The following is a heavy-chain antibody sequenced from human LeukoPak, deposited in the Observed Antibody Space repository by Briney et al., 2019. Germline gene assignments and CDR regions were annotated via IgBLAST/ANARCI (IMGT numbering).Heavy chain of an antibody. CDR3: ARGGGSGDGYNFDYYYGMDV. V-gene: IGHV1-18*01. D-gene: IGHD5-24*01. Sequence: ASVKVSCKASGYTFTSYGISSVRQAPGQRLEWMGWISAFNGNTNYAQKLQGRVTMTTDTSTSTAYMELRSLRSDDTAVYYCARGGGSGDGYNFDYYYGMDVWGQGTTVTVSS. J-gene: IGHJ6*02. CDR2: ISAFNGNT. CDR1: GYTFTSYG.